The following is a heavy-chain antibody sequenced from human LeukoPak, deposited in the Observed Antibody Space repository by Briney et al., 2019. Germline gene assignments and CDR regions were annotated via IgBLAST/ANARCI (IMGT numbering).Heavy chain of an antibody. CDR1: GGFVSSGSYY. Sequence: PSETLSLTCTVSGGFVSSGSYYWSWIRQPPGKGLEWIGYIYYSGSTNYNPSLKSRVTISVDTSKNQFSLKLSSVTAADTAVYYCARVSVTQYYFDYWGKGTLVTVSS. CDR2: IYYSGST. J-gene: IGHJ4*02. CDR3: ARVSVTQYYFDY. V-gene: IGHV4-61*01. D-gene: IGHD4-11*01.